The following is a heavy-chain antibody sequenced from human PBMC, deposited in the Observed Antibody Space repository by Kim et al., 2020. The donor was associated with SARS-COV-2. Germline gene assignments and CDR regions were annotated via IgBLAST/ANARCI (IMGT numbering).Heavy chain of an antibody. CDR3: AKILLVYYDSSGYGY. J-gene: IGHJ4*02. D-gene: IGHD3-22*01. Sequence: DSVKGRFTISSNNSKNTLYLQMNSLRAEDTAVYYCAKILLVYYDSSGYGYWGQGTLVTVSS. V-gene: IGHV3-23*01.